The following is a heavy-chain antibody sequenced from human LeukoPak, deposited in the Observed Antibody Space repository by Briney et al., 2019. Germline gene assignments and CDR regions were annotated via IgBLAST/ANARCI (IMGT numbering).Heavy chain of an antibody. CDR2: IYHSGST. D-gene: IGHD3-10*01. J-gene: IGHJ3*02. V-gene: IGHV4-38-2*02. Sequence: SETRSLTCTVAGYSISSGYYWGWIRQPPGKRREWIWSIYHSGSTYYSPSLKSRVTISLATSRTQFSLNLNSVTAADTAVYYCAKSNGYGLIDIWGQGTMVTVSS. CDR1: GYSISSGYY. CDR3: AKSNGYGLIDI.